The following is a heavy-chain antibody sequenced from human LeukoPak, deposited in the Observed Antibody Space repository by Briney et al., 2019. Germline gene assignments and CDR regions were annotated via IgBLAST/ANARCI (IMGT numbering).Heavy chain of an antibody. J-gene: IGHJ4*02. Sequence: GGSLRLSCAASGFTFSSYGMHWVRQAPGKGLEWVAFIRYDGSNKYYADSVKGRFTISRDNSKNTLYLQMSSLRAEDTAVYYCANDGYGDYVIDYWGQGTLVTVSS. CDR2: IRYDGSNK. CDR1: GFTFSSYG. D-gene: IGHD4-17*01. V-gene: IGHV3-30*02. CDR3: ANDGYGDYVIDY.